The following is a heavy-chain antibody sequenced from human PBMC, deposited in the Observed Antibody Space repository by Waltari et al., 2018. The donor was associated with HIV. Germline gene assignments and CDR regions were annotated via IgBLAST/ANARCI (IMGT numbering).Heavy chain of an antibody. D-gene: IGHD6-6*01. CDR2: ISSSGNFK. Sequence: EVQLVESGGGPVKPGEPLRLSCVTSGFIFTIYCMTWVRQAPGKGPEWVSSISSSGNFKHYADSVKGRFTISRDNAENSLYLQMNGLRAEDTAIYYCARDSRGSTWSLNWFDPWGQGTLVTVSS. V-gene: IGHV3-21*02. CDR1: GFIFTIYC. J-gene: IGHJ5*02. CDR3: ARDSRGSTWSLNWFDP.